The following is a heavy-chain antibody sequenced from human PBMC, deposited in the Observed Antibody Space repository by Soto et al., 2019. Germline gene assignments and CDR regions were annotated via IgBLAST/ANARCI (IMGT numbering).Heavy chain of an antibody. CDR2: IYHSGST. CDR1: GDSISRGGYY. J-gene: IGHJ5*02. Sequence: QVQLQESGPGLVKPSQTLSLSCTVSGDSISRGGYYWNWIRQHPRKGLEWIGYIYHSGSTNYNPSIKCRVXXXXXXXXNXXXLXXXXXXXAXXXXXXXXRXGAGAYGLGWFGPWGQGILVTVSS. V-gene: IGHV4-31*03. D-gene: IGHD2-21*01. CDR3: XXRXGAGAYGLGWFGP.